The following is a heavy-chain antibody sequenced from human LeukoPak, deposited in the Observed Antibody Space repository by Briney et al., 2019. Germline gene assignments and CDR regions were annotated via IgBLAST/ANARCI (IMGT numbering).Heavy chain of an antibody. D-gene: IGHD5-24*01. CDR3: ARVGDGYNVGFDY. CDR2: ISSSSSTI. J-gene: IGHJ4*02. CDR1: GFTFSSYS. V-gene: IGHV3-48*02. Sequence: PGGSLRLSCAASGFTFSSYSMNWVRQDPGKGLEWGSYISSSSSTIYYADSVKGRFTISRDNAKNSLYLQMNSLRDEDTGVYYCARVGDGYNVGFDYWGQGTLVTVSS.